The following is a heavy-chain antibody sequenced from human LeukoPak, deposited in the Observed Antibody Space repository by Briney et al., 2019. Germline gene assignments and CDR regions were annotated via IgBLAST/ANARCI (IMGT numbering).Heavy chain of an antibody. J-gene: IGHJ4*02. CDR3: ARALGECTSGSCAIDY. CDR2: ISSRDSTI. V-gene: IGHV3-48*03. Sequence: GGSLRLSCAASGFSFGGHEMNWVRQAPGKGLEWVSYISSRDSTIYYADSVKGRFTISRDNAKNSLYLQMNSLRAEDTAVYYWARALGECTSGSCAIDYWGQGTLVTVSS. CDR1: GFSFGGHE. D-gene: IGHD2-15*01.